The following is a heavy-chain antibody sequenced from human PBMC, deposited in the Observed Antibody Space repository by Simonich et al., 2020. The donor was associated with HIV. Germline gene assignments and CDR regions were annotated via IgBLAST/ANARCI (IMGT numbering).Heavy chain of an antibody. Sequence: QVQLVQSGAEVKKPGSSVKVSCKASGGTFNSHAISWVRRAPGQGREWREGINPIRGTTDYAQKCQGRVTMTADKSTSTAYMELSSLTSEDTAVYYCATLTGNYYDSSGYRLAEYFQHWGQGTLVTVSS. J-gene: IGHJ1*01. CDR3: ATLTGNYYDSSGYRLAEYFQH. CDR2: INPIRGTT. V-gene: IGHV1-69*06. D-gene: IGHD3-22*01. CDR1: GGTFNSHA.